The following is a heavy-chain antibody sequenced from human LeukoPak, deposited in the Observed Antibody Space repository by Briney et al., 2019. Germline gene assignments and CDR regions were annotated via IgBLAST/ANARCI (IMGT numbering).Heavy chain of an antibody. CDR2: IYYRGST. V-gene: IGHV4-59*01. D-gene: IGHD2-15*01. Sequence: PSETLSLTCTVSGASISSYYWSWIRQPPGKGLEWIGYIYYRGSTNYNPALKSRVTISVDTSKNQFSLRLSSVTAADTAVYYCATLICSGGSCYPGWFDPWGQGTLVTVSS. CDR1: GASISSYY. CDR3: ATLICSGGSCYPGWFDP. J-gene: IGHJ5*02.